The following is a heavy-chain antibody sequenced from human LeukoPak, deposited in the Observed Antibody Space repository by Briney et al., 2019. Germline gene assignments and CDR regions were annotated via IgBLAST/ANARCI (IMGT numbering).Heavy chain of an antibody. Sequence: ASVKVSCKASGYTFTGFYIHWVRQAPGQGLEWMGWIYSDSGDTNYAQKFQGWVTMTRDTSISTAYMELSRLTSDDTAVYYCARSAGSAFFDYWGQGTLVTVSS. J-gene: IGHJ4*02. V-gene: IGHV1-2*04. CDR1: GYTFTGFY. D-gene: IGHD2-15*01. CDR3: ARSAGSAFFDY. CDR2: IYSDSGDT.